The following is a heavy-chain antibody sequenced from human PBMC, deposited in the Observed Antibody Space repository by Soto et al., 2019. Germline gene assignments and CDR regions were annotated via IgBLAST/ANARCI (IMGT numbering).Heavy chain of an antibody. V-gene: IGHV1-69*01. D-gene: IGHD2-21*02. CDR2: IIPIFGTA. Sequence: QVQLVQSRAEVKKPGSSVKVSCKASGGTFSSYAISWVRQAPGQGLEWMGGIIPIFGTANYAQKFQGRVTITADESTSTAYMELSSLRSEDTAVYYCAREGVAYCGGDCYPFFDYWGQGTLVTVSS. CDR3: AREGVAYCGGDCYPFFDY. J-gene: IGHJ4*02. CDR1: GGTFSSYA.